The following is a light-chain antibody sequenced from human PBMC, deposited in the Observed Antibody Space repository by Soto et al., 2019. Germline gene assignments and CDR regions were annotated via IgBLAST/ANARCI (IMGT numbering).Light chain of an antibody. CDR1: QSVSNS. Sequence: IVLTHSPATLSLSPGERFTLSCSSSQSVSNSLAWYQQKPGQPPRLLIYDVSNRATGIPARFSGSGSGTDFTLTITSLEPEDFAVYFCHQRYNWPRVTFGQGTRLENK. J-gene: IGKJ5*01. CDR2: DVS. V-gene: IGKV3-11*01. CDR3: HQRYNWPRVT.